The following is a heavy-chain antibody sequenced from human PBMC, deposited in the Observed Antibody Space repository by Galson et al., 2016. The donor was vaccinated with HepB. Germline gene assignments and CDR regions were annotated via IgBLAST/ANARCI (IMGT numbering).Heavy chain of an antibody. D-gene: IGHD3-22*01. CDR1: GYTFTTYG. CDR3: AKLTENYYDSSGYFDY. V-gene: IGHV1-18*01. Sequence: SVKVSCKASGYTFTTYGISWVRQAPGQGLEWMGWISAYNGDTNYAQKHQGRVTMTTNTSTSTAYMELRVLRSDDTAVYYCAKLTENYYDSSGYFDYWGQGTLVTVSS. J-gene: IGHJ4*02. CDR2: ISAYNGDT.